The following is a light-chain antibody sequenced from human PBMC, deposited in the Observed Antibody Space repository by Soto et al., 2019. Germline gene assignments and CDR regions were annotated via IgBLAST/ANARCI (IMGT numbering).Light chain of an antibody. J-gene: IGKJ2*01. CDR3: QQSYLTPYT. V-gene: IGKV1-39*01. CDR1: QTIRNY. Sequence: DIQMTQSPSSLSASVGDRVTITCRASQTIRNYLNWYQQKPGKAPKLLIYAASSLQSGVPSRFSGSGSGTDFTLTISSLQPEDFATYYCQQSYLTPYTFGQGTKLEIK. CDR2: AAS.